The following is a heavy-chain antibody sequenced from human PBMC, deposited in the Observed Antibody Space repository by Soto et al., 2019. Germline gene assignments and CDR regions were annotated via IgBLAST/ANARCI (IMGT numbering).Heavy chain of an antibody. CDR2: FDPEDGET. V-gene: IGHV1-24*01. Sequence: ASVKVSCKVSGYTLTELSMHWVRQAPGKGLEWMGGFDPEDGETIYAQKFQGRVTMTEDTSTDTAYSELSSLRSEDTAVYYCATGMSYGSGSYYFDYWGQGTLVTVSS. J-gene: IGHJ4*02. CDR1: GYTLTELS. CDR3: ATGMSYGSGSYYFDY. D-gene: IGHD3-10*01.